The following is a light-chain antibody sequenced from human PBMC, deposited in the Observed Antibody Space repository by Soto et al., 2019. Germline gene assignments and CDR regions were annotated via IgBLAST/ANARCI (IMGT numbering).Light chain of an antibody. CDR2: DAS. CDR3: QQRSNWPPIT. CDR1: QSVSSY. V-gene: IGKV3-11*01. J-gene: IGKJ5*01. Sequence: EIVLTQSPDTLSLSPGERATISCRASQSVSSYLAWYQQKPGQAPRILIYDASNRATGIPARFSGSGSGTDFTLTLSSLEPEDFAVYYCQQRSNWPPITFGQGTRLEIK.